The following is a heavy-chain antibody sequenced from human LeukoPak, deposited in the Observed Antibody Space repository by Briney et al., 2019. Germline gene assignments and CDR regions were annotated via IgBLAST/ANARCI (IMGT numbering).Heavy chain of an antibody. CDR1: GFTFGDYA. D-gene: IGHD3-10*01. CDR3: TRVYGSGTYLCDY. V-gene: IGHV3-49*04. Sequence: GGSLRLSCIASGFTFGDYAMSWVRQAPGKGLEWLGFIRSKAYGGTTEYAASVKGRFTISRDDSKSIAYLQMNSLKTEDTAVYYCTRVYGSGTYLCDYWGQGTLVTVSP. CDR2: IRSKAYGGTT. J-gene: IGHJ4*02.